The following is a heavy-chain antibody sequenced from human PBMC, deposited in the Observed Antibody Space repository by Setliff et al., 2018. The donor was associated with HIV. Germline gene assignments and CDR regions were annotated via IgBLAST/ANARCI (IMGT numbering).Heavy chain of an antibody. CDR3: AIRPYYFDNNIS. J-gene: IGHJ4*02. Sequence: ASVKVSCKASGYIFTNYGITWVRQAPGQGLEWMGWMNPDSGNTGYAQKFQGRVTMTRNTSISTAYMELSSLRSEDTAVYYCAIRPYYFDNNISWGQGTLVTVSS. CDR1: GYIFTNYG. D-gene: IGHD3-22*01. CDR2: MNPDSGNT. V-gene: IGHV1-8*02.